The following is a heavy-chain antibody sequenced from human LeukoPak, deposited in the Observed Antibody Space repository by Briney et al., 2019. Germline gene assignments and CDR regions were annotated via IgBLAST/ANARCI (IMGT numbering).Heavy chain of an antibody. CDR3: ARGMEYYDFWSGYSEDDALDI. V-gene: IGHV4-31*03. J-gene: IGHJ3*02. D-gene: IGHD3-3*01. Sequence: KTSETLSLTYTVSGGSISSGGYYWSWIRQHPGKGLEWIGYIYYIGSTYYNPSLKSRVTISVDTSKNQFSLKLSSVTAADTAVYYCARGMEYYDFWSGYSEDDALDIWGQGTMATVSS. CDR1: GGSISSGGYY. CDR2: IYYIGST.